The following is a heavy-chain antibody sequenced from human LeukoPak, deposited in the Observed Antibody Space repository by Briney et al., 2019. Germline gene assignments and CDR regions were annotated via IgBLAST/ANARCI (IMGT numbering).Heavy chain of an antibody. J-gene: IGHJ4*02. Sequence: SQTLSLTCAISGDSVSSNSAAWNWIRQSPSRGLEWLGRTYYRSKWYYEYAVSVKSRITINPDTSKNQFSLKLSSVTAADTAVYYCARQKTFDYIDDYWGQGTLVTVSS. CDR3: ARQKTFDYIDDY. D-gene: IGHD4-11*01. V-gene: IGHV6-1*01. CDR1: GDSVSSNSAA. CDR2: TYYRSKWYY.